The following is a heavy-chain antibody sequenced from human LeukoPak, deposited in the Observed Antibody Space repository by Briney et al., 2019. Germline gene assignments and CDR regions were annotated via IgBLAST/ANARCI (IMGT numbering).Heavy chain of an antibody. CDR1: GGSFSAYY. D-gene: IGHD4-11*01. J-gene: IGHJ5*02. Sequence: SETLSLTCAVYGGSFSAYYWTWIRQPPGKGLEWIGEINHSGSTNYNPSLKSRVTISIDTSKNQFSLKLRSVTAADTAVYYCARGEYGNQRSNNWFDPWGQGTLVTVSP. CDR3: ARGEYGNQRSNNWFDP. CDR2: INHSGST. V-gene: IGHV4-34*01.